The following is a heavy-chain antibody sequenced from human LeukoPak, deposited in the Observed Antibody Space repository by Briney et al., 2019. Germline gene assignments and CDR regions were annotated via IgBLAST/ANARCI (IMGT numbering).Heavy chain of an antibody. D-gene: IGHD3-10*01. CDR1: GFSLSSYA. V-gene: IGHV3-33*01. CDR3: ARDVFTGSNWDVFDY. CDR2: IWYDGSNK. J-gene: IGHJ4*02. Sequence: PGRSLRLSCTASGFSLSSYAMHWVRQAPGKGLEWVAVIWYDGSNKYYADSVKGRFTISRDDSKNTVYLQMNSLRADDTAVYYCARDVFTGSNWDVFDYWGRGTLVTVCS.